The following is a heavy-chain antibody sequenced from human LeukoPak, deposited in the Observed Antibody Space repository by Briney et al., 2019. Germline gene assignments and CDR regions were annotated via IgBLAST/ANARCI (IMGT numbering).Heavy chain of an antibody. Sequence: GGSLRLSCAASGFTVSSNYMSWVRQAPGKGLEWVSVMYSDGKTYYADSVKGRFTISRDNSKNTLYLQMNSLRAEDTAVYYCASFLNVGATLDYWGQGTLVTVSS. CDR3: ASFLNVGATLDY. D-gene: IGHD1-26*01. CDR1: GFTVSSNY. CDR2: MYSDGKT. V-gene: IGHV3-53*01. J-gene: IGHJ4*02.